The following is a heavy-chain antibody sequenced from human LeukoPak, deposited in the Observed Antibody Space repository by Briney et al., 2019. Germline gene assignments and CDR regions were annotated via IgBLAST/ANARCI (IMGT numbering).Heavy chain of an antibody. J-gene: IGHJ5*02. Sequence: PGGSLRLSRVPSGFTFSDSAMNWVRQAPGKELEWVSSISSSSSYMYYSDSVKGRFTISRDNAKNSLYLQMSGLRVEDTGVYYCAGEISNWFDPWGQGTLVTVSS. D-gene: IGHD3-16*01. CDR1: GFTFSDSA. CDR2: ISSSSSYM. V-gene: IGHV3-21*01. CDR3: AGEISNWFDP.